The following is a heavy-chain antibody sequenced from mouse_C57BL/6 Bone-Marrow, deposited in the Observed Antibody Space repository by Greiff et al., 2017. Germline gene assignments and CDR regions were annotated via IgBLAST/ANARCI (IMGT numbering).Heavy chain of an antibody. CDR3: ARDYGSSYQSAMDY. Sequence: QVQLKQPGAELVKPGASVKMSCKASGYTFTSYWITWVKQRPGQGLEWIGDIYPGSGSTNYNEKFKSKATLTVDPSSSTAYMQLSSLTSEDSAVYYCARDYGSSYQSAMDYWGQGTSATVSS. D-gene: IGHD1-1*01. CDR2: IYPGSGST. V-gene: IGHV1-55*01. J-gene: IGHJ4*01. CDR1: GYTFTSYW.